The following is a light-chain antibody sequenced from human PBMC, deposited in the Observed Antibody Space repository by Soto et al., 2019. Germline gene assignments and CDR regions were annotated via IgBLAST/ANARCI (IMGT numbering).Light chain of an antibody. CDR3: QQYNSYSEA. V-gene: IGKV1-5*01. CDR2: DAS. J-gene: IGKJ1*01. CDR1: QSISSW. Sequence: GDLVTITCRASQSISSWLAWYQQKPGKAPKVLIYDASSLESGVPSRFSGSGSGTEFTLTISSLQPDDFATYYCQQYNSYSEAFGQGTKVDIK.